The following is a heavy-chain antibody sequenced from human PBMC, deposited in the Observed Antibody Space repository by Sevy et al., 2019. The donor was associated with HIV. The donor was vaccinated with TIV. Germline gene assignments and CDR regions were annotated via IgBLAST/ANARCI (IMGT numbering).Heavy chain of an antibody. CDR3: PRNGIPFGGGSFFDY. CDR2: IFSSGTT. Sequence: SETLSLTCAVSGGSIGSGDYSWNWIRQPPGKGLEWIGYIFSSGTTHYNPSLTSRVAISVDTSKNQVSLRLNSVTAADPALYYCPRNGIPFGGGSFFDYWGQGTLVTVSS. CDR1: GGSIGSGDYS. J-gene: IGHJ4*02. D-gene: IGHD3-10*01. V-gene: IGHV4-30-4*08.